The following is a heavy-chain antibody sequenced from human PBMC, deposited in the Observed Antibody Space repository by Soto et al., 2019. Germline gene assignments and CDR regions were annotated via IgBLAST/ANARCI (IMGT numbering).Heavy chain of an antibody. CDR1: GFIFSDYY. V-gene: IGHV3-11*05. CDR2: ISSSTSST. J-gene: IGHJ4*02. D-gene: IGHD5-18*01. Sequence: QVQLVESGGGFVKPGGSLRLSCAASGFIFSDYYMSWIRQAPGKGLEWVSYISSSTSSTNYADSVKGRFTISRDNAKNSLYLQMNSLRAEDAAVYYCAGFRLGYGLDYWGQGTPVTVPS. CDR3: AGFRLGYGLDY.